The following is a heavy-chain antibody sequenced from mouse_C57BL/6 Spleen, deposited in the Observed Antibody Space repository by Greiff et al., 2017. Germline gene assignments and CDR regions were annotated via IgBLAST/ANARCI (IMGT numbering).Heavy chain of an antibody. V-gene: IGHV5-16*01. Sequence: EVKLVESEGGLVQPGSPMKLSCTASGFTFSDYYMAWVRQVPEKGLEWVANINYDGSSTYYLDSLKSRFIISRDNAKNILYLQMSSLKSEDTATYYCAREGWSYYYAMDYWGQGTSVTVSS. CDR3: AREGWSYYYAMDY. D-gene: IGHD2-3*01. J-gene: IGHJ4*01. CDR2: INYDGSST. CDR1: GFTFSDYY.